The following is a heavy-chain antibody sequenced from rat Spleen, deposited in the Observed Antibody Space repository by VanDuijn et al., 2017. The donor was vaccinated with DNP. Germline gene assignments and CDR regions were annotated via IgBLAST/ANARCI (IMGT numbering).Heavy chain of an antibody. J-gene: IGHJ2*01. CDR3: TRDVPNYLDY. V-gene: IGHV2S12*01. CDR1: GFSLTSYG. Sequence: QVQLKESGPGLVQPSQTLSLTCTVSGFSLTSYGVSWVRQPPGKGLEWLAAISRGGNTYYNPALTSRLSISRDTSKSQVFLKMNSLQTEDTAIYFCTRDVPNYLDYWGQGVMVTVSS. CDR2: ISRGGNT.